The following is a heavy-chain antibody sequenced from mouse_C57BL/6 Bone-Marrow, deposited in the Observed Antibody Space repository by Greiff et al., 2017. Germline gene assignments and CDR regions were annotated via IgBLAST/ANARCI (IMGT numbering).Heavy chain of an antibody. D-gene: IGHD2-10*01. Sequence: QVQLKQSGAELVRPGTSVKMSCKASGYTFTNYWIGWAKQRPGHGLEWIGDIYPGGGYTNYNEKFKGKATLTADKSSSTAYMQFSSLTSEDSAIYYCARIGGAYYGNYVGYWGQGTTRTVSS. CDR2: IYPGGGYT. J-gene: IGHJ2*01. CDR3: ARIGGAYYGNYVGY. V-gene: IGHV1-63*01. CDR1: GYTFTNYW.